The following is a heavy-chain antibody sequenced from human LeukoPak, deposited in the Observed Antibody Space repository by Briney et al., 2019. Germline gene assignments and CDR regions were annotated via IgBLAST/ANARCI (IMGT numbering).Heavy chain of an antibody. V-gene: IGHV3-7*01. D-gene: IGHD3-10*01. J-gene: IGHJ4*02. Sequence: PGGSLRLSCAASGFTFSSYWMSWVRQAPGKGLEWVANIKQDGSEKYYVDSVKGRFTISRDNAKNSLYLQMNSLRAEDTAVYYCARALVGITMVRGVIGYFDYWGQETLVTVSS. CDR1: GFTFSSYW. CDR3: ARALVGITMVRGVIGYFDY. CDR2: IKQDGSEK.